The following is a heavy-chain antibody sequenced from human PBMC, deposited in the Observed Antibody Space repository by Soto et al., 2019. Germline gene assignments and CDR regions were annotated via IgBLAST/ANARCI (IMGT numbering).Heavy chain of an antibody. Sequence: SETLSLTCTVSGGSISSGGYYWSWIRQHPGKGLEWIGYIYYSGSTYYNPSLKSRVTISVDTSKNQFSLKLSSVTAADTAVYYCARDRGVHHYDFWSGYFYYGMDVWGQGTTVTVSS. CDR1: GGSISSGGYY. CDR3: ARDRGVHHYDFWSGYFYYGMDV. CDR2: IYYSGST. J-gene: IGHJ6*02. D-gene: IGHD3-3*01. V-gene: IGHV4-31*03.